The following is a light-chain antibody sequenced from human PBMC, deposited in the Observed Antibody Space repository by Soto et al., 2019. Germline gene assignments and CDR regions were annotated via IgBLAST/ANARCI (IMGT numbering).Light chain of an antibody. J-gene: IGLJ3*02. CDR3: AAWDDSQNGPV. CDR1: SSNIGSNT. CDR2: SNN. V-gene: IGLV1-44*01. Sequence: QSVLTQPPSASGTPGQRVTISCSGSSSNIGSNTVNWYQQLPGTAPKLLIYSNNQRPSGVPDRFSGSKSGTSASLAISGLQSEDEAHYYCAAWDDSQNGPVFGGGTKLTVL.